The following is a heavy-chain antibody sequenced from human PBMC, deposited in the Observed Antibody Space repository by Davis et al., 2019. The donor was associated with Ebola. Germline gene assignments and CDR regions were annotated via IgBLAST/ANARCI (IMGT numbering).Heavy chain of an antibody. CDR3: ARADFGVVIGWFDP. V-gene: IGHV4-30-2*05. Sequence: SETLSLTCAVSGGSISSGGYSWSWIRQPPGKGLEWIGYIYHSGSTYYNPSLKSRVTISVDTSKNQFSLKLSSVTAADTAVYYCARADFGVVIGWFDPWGQGTLVTVSS. J-gene: IGHJ5*02. CDR1: GGSISSGGYS. CDR2: IYHSGST. D-gene: IGHD3-3*01.